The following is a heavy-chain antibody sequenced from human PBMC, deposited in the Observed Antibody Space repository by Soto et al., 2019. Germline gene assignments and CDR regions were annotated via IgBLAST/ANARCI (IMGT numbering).Heavy chain of an antibody. V-gene: IGHV4-31*03. CDR3: ARDAWNGYYYGMDV. CDR1: GGSISSGGYY. J-gene: IGHJ6*02. D-gene: IGHD1-1*01. CDR2: IYYSGST. Sequence: QVQLQESGPGLVKPSQTLSLTCTVSGGSISSGGYYWSWIRQHPGKGLEWIGYIYYSGSTYYNPSLKSRGTISVDTSKNQFSLKLSSVTAADTAVYYCARDAWNGYYYGMDVWGQGTTVTVSS.